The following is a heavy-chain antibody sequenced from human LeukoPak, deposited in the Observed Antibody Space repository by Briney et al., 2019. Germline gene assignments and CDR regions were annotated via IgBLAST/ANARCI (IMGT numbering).Heavy chain of an antibody. J-gene: IGHJ4*02. D-gene: IGHD6-19*01. CDR1: GITFTSYW. CDR3: ASGWCESYFDY. V-gene: IGHV3-7*01. CDR2: INQDGSAK. Sequence: GGSLRLSCAASGITFTSYWMNWLRQAPGKGLEWVANINQDGSAKYYVDSVKGRFTISRDSAKNSLFLQMSSLRAEDTAVYFCASGWCESYFDYWGQGTLVTVSS.